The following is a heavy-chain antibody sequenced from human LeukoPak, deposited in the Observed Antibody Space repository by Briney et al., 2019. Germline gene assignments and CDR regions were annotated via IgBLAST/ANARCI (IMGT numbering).Heavy chain of an antibody. D-gene: IGHD3-9*01. J-gene: IGHJ2*01. CDR3: ARQYIDILTGYHRGELYWYFDL. V-gene: IGHV4-61*02. Sequence: SETLSLTCTVSGVSISSSNSYWGWIRQPAGKGLEWIGRIYSSGSTNYNPSLKSRVTISLDTSKNQFSLKLNSVTAADTAVYYCARQYIDILTGYHRGELYWYFDLWGRGTLVTVSS. CDR1: GVSISSSNSY. CDR2: IYSSGST.